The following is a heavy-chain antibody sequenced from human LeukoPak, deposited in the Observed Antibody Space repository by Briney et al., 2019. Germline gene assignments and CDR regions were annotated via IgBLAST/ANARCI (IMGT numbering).Heavy chain of an antibody. D-gene: IGHD1-26*01. Sequence: GGSLRLSCAASGFTFSSYAMSWVRQAPGKGLEWVSAISGSGGSTYYADSVKGRFTISRDNSKNTLYLQMNSLRAEDTAVYYCAREGLSGSYFNYFDYWGQGTLVTVSS. CDR2: ISGSGGST. V-gene: IGHV3-23*01. J-gene: IGHJ4*02. CDR3: AREGLSGSYFNYFDY. CDR1: GFTFSSYA.